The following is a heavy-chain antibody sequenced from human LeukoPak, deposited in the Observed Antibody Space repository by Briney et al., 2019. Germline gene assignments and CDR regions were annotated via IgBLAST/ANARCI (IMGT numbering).Heavy chain of an antibody. Sequence: GGSLRLSCAASGFTFSSYAMSWVRQAPGKGLEWVSAISGSGGSTYYADSVKGRFTISRDNSKNTLYLQMNSLRAEDTAVYYCAKFDYGDYDTQLSDYWGQGTLVTVSS. V-gene: IGHV3-23*01. D-gene: IGHD4-17*01. J-gene: IGHJ4*02. CDR1: GFTFSSYA. CDR3: AKFDYGDYDTQLSDY. CDR2: ISGSGGST.